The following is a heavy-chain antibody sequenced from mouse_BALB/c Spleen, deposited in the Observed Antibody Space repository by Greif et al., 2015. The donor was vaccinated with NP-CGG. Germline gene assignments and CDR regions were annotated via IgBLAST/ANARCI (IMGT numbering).Heavy chain of an antibody. V-gene: IGHV1-69*01. Sequence: QVQLQQSGAELVMPGASVKMSCKASGYTFTDYWMHWVKQRPGQGLEWIGAIDTSDSYTSYNQKFKGKATLTVDESSSTAYMQLSSLTSEDSAVYYCAREGNYGNLYWYFDVWGAGTTVTVSS. D-gene: IGHD2-1*01. CDR2: IDTSDSYT. CDR3: AREGNYGNLYWYFDV. J-gene: IGHJ1*01. CDR1: GYTFTDYW.